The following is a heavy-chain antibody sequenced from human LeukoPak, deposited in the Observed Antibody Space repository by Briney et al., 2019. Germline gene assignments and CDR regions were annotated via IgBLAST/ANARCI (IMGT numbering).Heavy chain of an antibody. V-gene: IGHV5-51*01. CDR2: IYPGDSDT. CDR3: ARPTYYDILTGNPDAFDI. J-gene: IGHJ3*02. CDR1: GYSFTSYW. D-gene: IGHD3-9*01. Sequence: GESLKISCKGSGYSFTSYWIGWVRQMPGKGLEWMGIIYPGDSDTRYSPSFQGQVTISADKSISTAYLQWSSLKASDTAMYYCARPTYYDILTGNPDAFDIWGQGTMVTVSS.